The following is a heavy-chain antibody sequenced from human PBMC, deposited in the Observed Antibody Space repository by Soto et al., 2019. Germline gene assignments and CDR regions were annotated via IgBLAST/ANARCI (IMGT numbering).Heavy chain of an antibody. J-gene: IGHJ6*02. CDR1: GGSISSYDYY. V-gene: IGHV4-30-4*01. D-gene: IGHD6-13*01. CDR2: IYYSGST. Sequence: SETLSLTCTVSGGSISSYDYYWSWIRQPPGKGLECIGYIYYSGSTYYNPSLKSRVTISVDTSKNQFSLKLSSVTAADTAVYYCARAHRDLQQLVHYYYSMDVWGQGTTVTVSS. CDR3: ARAHRDLQQLVHYYYSMDV.